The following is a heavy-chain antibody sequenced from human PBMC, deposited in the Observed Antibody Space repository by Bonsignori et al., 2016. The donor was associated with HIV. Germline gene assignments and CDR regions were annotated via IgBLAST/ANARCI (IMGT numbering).Heavy chain of an antibody. J-gene: IGHJ4*02. Sequence: GESLKISCAASGFTFRLYAMSWVRQAPGKGLEWVSVIHSGGDTTYYADSVKGRFTISRDNSNKTLYLQMNSLRAEDTAVYYCAKHYYDSSGAYYGAHDYWGQGTLVTVSS. D-gene: IGHD3-22*01. CDR3: AKHYYDSSGAYYGAHDY. CDR2: IHSGGDTT. V-gene: IGHV3-23*03. CDR1: GFTFRLYA.